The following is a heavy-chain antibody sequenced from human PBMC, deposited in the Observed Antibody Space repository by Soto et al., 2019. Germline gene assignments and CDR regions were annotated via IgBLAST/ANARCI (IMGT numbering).Heavy chain of an antibody. CDR1: GFTFSNYA. Sequence: GGSLRLSCAASGFTFSNYAMTWVRQAPGKGLEWVSGISASGGSTYYADSVKARFTISRDNSKNTVYLQMNTLRGEDAAVYYCSRAAGDYDPGVYWGQGTLVTVSS. D-gene: IGHD4-17*01. CDR2: ISASGGST. J-gene: IGHJ4*02. CDR3: SRAAGDYDPGVY. V-gene: IGHV3-23*01.